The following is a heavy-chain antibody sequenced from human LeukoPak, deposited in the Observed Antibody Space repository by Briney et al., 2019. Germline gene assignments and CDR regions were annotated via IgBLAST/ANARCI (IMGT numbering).Heavy chain of an antibody. D-gene: IGHD3-10*01. Sequence: GASVKVSCKASGYTFTGYYMHWVRQAPGQGLEWMGWINPNSGGTNYAQKFQGRVTMTRDTSISTAYMELSRLRSDDTAVYYCARDYGSGSSKNWFDPWGQGTLVTVSS. V-gene: IGHV1-2*02. CDR3: ARDYGSGSSKNWFDP. CDR2: INPNSGGT. J-gene: IGHJ5*02. CDR1: GYTFTGYY.